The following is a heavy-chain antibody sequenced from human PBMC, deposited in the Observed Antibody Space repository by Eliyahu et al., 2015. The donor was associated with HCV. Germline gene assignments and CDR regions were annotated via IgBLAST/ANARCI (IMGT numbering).Heavy chain of an antibody. CDR2: ISSSSSTI. J-gene: IGHJ4*02. CDR3: ARDPYYYDSSGYPH. D-gene: IGHD3-22*01. Sequence: EVQLVESGGGLVQPGGSLRLSCAASGFTFSSYSMNWVRQAPGKGLEGVSYISSSSSTIYYADSVKGRFTISRDNAKNSLYLQMNSLRAEDTAVYYCARDPYYYDSSGYPHWGQGTLVTVSS. CDR1: GFTFSSYS. V-gene: IGHV3-48*01.